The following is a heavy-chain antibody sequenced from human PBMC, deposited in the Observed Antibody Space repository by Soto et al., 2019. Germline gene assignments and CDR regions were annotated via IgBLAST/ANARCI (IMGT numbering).Heavy chain of an antibody. V-gene: IGHV3-23*01. J-gene: IGHJ4*02. CDR2: ITDSGTGT. CDR3: AKGLINGRWYAED. Sequence: EVHLLESGGGLVHPGESLRLSCGASGFTFSSCVMTWVRQAPGKGLEWVSCITDSGTGTYYADSVKGRFTISRDNSKNTVFLQMDNLRAGGTGVYYCAKGLINGRWYAEDWGQGTLVTVSS. D-gene: IGHD6-13*01. CDR1: GFTFSSCV.